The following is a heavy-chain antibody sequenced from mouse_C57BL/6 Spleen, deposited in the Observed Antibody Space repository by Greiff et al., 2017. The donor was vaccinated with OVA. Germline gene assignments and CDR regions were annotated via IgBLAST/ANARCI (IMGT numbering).Heavy chain of an antibody. D-gene: IGHD1-1*01. CDR3: AILYYYGSSPYAMDY. CDR2: IYPGSGST. J-gene: IGHJ4*01. CDR1: GYTFTSYW. V-gene: IGHV1-55*01. Sequence: QVQLKQSGAELVKPGASVKMSCKASGYTFTSYWITWVKQRPGQGLEWIGDIYPGSGSTNYNEKFKSKATLTVDTSSSTAYMQLSSLTSEDSAVYYCAILYYYGSSPYAMDYWGQGTSVTVSS.